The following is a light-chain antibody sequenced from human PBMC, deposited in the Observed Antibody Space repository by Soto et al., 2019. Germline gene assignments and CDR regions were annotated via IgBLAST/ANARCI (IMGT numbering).Light chain of an antibody. V-gene: IGKV3-20*01. CDR3: QQYESSVT. J-gene: IGKJ4*01. CDR1: QSVRSN. CDR2: GAT. Sequence: EIVLTQSPGTLSLSPGERATLSCRASQSVRSNLAWYQQKPGQAPRLLIFGATTRATGIPDRFTGSGSGTDFTLAISRLEPEDFAVYYCQQYESSVTFGGGTKVDIK.